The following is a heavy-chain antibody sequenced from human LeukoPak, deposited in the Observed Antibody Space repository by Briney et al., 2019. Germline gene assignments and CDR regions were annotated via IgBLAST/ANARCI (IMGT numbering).Heavy chain of an antibody. J-gene: IGHJ4*02. CDR3: ARRLAVTARYYFDY. CDR1: GGSISTYY. D-gene: IGHD4-11*01. V-gene: IGHV4-59*01. Sequence: PSETLCLIPTVSGGSISTYYWTWIRQPPERGLEWIGYIYYSGITNYNPSLKSRVTMSVDTSRNQFSLRLNSVTAADTAVYYCARRLAVTARYYFDYWGQGSLVTVSS. CDR2: IYYSGIT.